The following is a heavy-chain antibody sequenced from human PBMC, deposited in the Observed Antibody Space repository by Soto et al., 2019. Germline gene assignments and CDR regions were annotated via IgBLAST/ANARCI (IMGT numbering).Heavy chain of an antibody. CDR2: IKSKTAGGTT. Sequence: PGGTLRLSCAASGFTLSTAWMHWVRQAPGRGLEWVGRIKSKTAGGTTDYAAPVRGRFSISRDDSKNMLYLDMNGLKTEDTAVYFCATDRSAYKLQLRYNWFDPWGQGTLVTVSS. CDR3: ATDRSAYKLQLRYNWFDP. CDR1: GFTLSTAW. J-gene: IGHJ5*02. D-gene: IGHD1-7*01. V-gene: IGHV3-15*07.